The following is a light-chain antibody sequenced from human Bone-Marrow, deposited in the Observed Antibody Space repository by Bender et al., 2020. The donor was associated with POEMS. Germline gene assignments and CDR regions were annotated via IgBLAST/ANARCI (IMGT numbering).Light chain of an antibody. Sequence: QSALTQPASVSGSPGQSITISCTGTSNDVGGYNLVSWYQQHPLKAPKLMIYDVTKRPSGVSGRFSGSKSGNTASLTISGLQAEDEANYYCCSYAGSHTKVFGTGTKVTVL. CDR2: DVT. V-gene: IGLV2-23*02. J-gene: IGLJ1*01. CDR3: CSYAGSHTKV. CDR1: SNDVGGYNL.